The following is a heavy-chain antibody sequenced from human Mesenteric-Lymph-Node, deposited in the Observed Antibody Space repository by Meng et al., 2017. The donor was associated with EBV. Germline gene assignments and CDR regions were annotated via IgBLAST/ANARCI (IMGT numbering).Heavy chain of an antibody. CDR2: IIVGSGNT. CDR3: ARDSVVAAGSYCDY. J-gene: IGHJ4*02. CDR1: GYTFTDYV. Sequence: QVQLVQSGSELKKPGASVKLSCKASGYTFTDYVIHWMRQAPGQRLEWMGWIIVGSGNTIYSQKFQGRVTITRDTSASTAYMDLSSLTSEDTAVYYCARDSVVAAGSYCDYWGQGTLVTVSS. V-gene: IGHV1-3*01. D-gene: IGHD2-15*01.